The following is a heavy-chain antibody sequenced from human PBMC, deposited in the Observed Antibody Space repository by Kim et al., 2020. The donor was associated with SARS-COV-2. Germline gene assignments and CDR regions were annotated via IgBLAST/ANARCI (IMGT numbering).Heavy chain of an antibody. D-gene: IGHD5-18*01. V-gene: IGHV4-59*01. CDR3: ARVGYSYGYYFYFDY. J-gene: IGHJ4*02. Sequence: SETLSLTCTVSGGSISSYYWSWIRQPPGKGLEWIGYIYYSGSTNYNPSLKSRVTISVDTSKNQFSLKLSSVTAADTAVYYCARVGYSYGYYFYFDYWGQGTLVTVSS. CDR2: IYYSGST. CDR1: GGSISSYY.